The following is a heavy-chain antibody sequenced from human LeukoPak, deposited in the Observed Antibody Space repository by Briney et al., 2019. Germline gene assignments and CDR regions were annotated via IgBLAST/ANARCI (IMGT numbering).Heavy chain of an antibody. CDR2: IRKKDRKYTT. CDR1: GFIFSAYI. J-gene: IGHJ3*02. CDR3: NRGGGEGDNTAFDI. V-gene: IGHV3-72*01. Sequence: GGSLRLSCGGSGFIFSAYIMDWVRQAPGKGLEWIGRIRKKDRKYTTEYAPSVKGRFVITRDDSQDSGFLQMRSPETEDTAVYYCNRGGGEGDNTAFDIWGQGTVVTVSS. D-gene: IGHD3-16*01.